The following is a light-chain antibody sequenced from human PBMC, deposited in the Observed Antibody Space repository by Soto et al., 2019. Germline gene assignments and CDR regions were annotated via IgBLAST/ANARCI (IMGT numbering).Light chain of an antibody. Sequence: DSQMTQSPSNVSASVGDRITITCRASQSISGWLAWYQQKPGKAPNLLILDAFRLETGVPSRFSGSGSGTEFTLTISSLQPDDFATYYCQQYNSFPWTFGQGTKVEIK. CDR3: QQYNSFPWT. J-gene: IGKJ1*01. CDR1: QSISGW. CDR2: DAF. V-gene: IGKV1-5*01.